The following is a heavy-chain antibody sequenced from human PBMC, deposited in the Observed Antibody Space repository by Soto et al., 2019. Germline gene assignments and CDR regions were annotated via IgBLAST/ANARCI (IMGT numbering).Heavy chain of an antibody. CDR1: GDTFTSYA. CDR3: ARGDSGSYHDY. CDR2: INAGNGNT. Sequence: GASVKVSCKASGDTFTSYAMHWVRQAPGQRLEWMGWINAGNGNTKYSQKFQGRVTITRDTSASTAYMELSSLRSEDTAVYYCARGDSGSYHDYWGQGTLVTVSS. D-gene: IGHD3-10*01. V-gene: IGHV1-3*01. J-gene: IGHJ4*02.